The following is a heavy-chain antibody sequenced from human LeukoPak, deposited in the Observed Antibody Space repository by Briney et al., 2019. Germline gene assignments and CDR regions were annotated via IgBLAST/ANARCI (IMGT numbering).Heavy chain of an antibody. J-gene: IGHJ5*02. CDR2: IYPGDSDT. Sequence: GASLQISCKGSGYSFTSYWIGGGRPLPGEGLEWMGIIYPGDSDTRYSPSFQGQVTISADKSISTAYLQWSSLKASDTAMYYCARLTAGSSWYVINWFDPWGQGTLVTVSS. CDR1: GYSFTSYW. CDR3: ARLTAGSSWYVINWFDP. D-gene: IGHD6-13*01. V-gene: IGHV5-51*01.